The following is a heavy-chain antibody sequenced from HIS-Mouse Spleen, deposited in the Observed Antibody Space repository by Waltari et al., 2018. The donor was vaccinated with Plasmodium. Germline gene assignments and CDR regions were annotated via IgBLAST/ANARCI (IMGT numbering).Heavy chain of an antibody. CDR1: GYTFTRYG. V-gene: IGHV1-18*01. J-gene: IGHJ3*02. CDR2: VSAYNGNT. Sequence: QVRLVQSGTDLKKAGASLKVSCKAPGYTFTRYGINWVRQAPGQGVEWMGWVSAYNGNTNYAQKRQGRVSMTTDTATSTAYMQLRSLGSDDTAVYYCARGSAGDAFDIWGQGTMVTVSS. CDR3: ARGSAGDAFDI. D-gene: IGHD6-19*01.